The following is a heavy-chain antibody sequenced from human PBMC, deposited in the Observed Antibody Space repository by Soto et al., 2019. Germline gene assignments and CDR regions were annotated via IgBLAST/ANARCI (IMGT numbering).Heavy chain of an antibody. CDR1: GFTFSSYA. CDR2: ISYDGSNK. V-gene: IGHV3-30-3*01. CDR3: ARELHPYYYGMDV. J-gene: IGHJ6*02. Sequence: QVQLVESGGGVVQPGRSLRLSCAASGFTFSSYAMHWVCQAPGKGLEWVAVISYDGSNKYYADSVKGRFTISRDNSKNTLYLQMNSLRAEDTAVYYCARELHPYYYGMDVWGQGTTVTVSS. D-gene: IGHD4-4*01.